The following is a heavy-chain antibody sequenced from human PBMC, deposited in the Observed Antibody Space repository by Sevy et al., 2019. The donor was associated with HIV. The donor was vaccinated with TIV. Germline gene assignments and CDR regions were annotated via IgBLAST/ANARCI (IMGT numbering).Heavy chain of an antibody. CDR3: ATSGTLITTKAGGFDV. CDR2: TSAFNGNT. D-gene: IGHD3-10*01. CDR1: GFRFSSYS. J-gene: IGHJ3*01. V-gene: IGHV1-18*01. Sequence: ASVKVSCKASGFRFSSYSFSWVRQAPGQGLEWLGWTSAFNGNTKSAQQLKDRATITIDASRDTAYMELRSLRPDDTAVYYCATSGTLITTKAGGFDVWGQGTRVTVSS.